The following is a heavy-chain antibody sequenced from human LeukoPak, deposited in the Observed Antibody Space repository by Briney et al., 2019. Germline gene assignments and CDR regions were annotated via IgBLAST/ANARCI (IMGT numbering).Heavy chain of an antibody. CDR1: GFTFSSYA. Sequence: GGSLRLSCAASGFTFSSYAMSWVRQAPGKGLEWVSAISGSGGSTYYADSVKGRFTISRDNSNNTVHLHMNSLKPSDTALYHCVRGSRSEGADTWGQGTLVTVSS. CDR2: ISGSGGST. D-gene: IGHD3-16*01. CDR3: VRGSRSEGADT. J-gene: IGHJ1*01. V-gene: IGHV3-23*01.